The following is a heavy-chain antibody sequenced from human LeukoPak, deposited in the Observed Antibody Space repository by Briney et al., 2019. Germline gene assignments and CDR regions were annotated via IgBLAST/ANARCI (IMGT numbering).Heavy chain of an antibody. CDR1: GFTFSRYN. J-gene: IGHJ4*02. D-gene: IGHD1-26*01. CDR3: ARMTHSGSYYFDY. CDR2: ISSSSSTI. V-gene: IGHV3-48*02. Sequence: GGSLRLSWAASGFTFSRYNMNWVRQAPGKGLEGVSYISSSSSTIYYEDSVKGRFTISRDNAKTSLYLQMNSLRDEETAVYYCARMTHSGSYYFDYWGQGTLVTVSS.